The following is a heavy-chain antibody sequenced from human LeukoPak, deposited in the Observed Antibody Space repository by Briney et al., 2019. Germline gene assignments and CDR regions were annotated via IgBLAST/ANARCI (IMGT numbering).Heavy chain of an antibody. V-gene: IGHV1-69*13. Sequence: ASVKVSCKASGGTFSSYAISWVRQAPGQGLEWMGGIIPIFGTANYAQKFQGRVTITADESTSTAYMELSSLRSEDTAVYYCATLPSPAFWSGYYVGYWGQGTLVTVSS. CDR3: ATLPSPAFWSGYYVGY. D-gene: IGHD3-3*01. CDR1: GGTFSSYA. CDR2: IIPIFGTA. J-gene: IGHJ4*02.